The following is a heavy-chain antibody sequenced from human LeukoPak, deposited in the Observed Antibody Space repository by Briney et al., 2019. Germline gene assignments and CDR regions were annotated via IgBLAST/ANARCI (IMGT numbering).Heavy chain of an antibody. D-gene: IGHD6-13*01. CDR3: AKDRRGAAAGTDGDYYYGMDV. V-gene: IGHV3-30*18. CDR2: ISYDGSNK. J-gene: IGHJ6*04. Sequence: GRSLRLPCAASGFTFSSYGMHWVRQAPGKGLEWVAVISYDGSNKYYADSVKGRFTISRDNSKNTLYLQMNSLRAEDTAVYYCAKDRRGAAAGTDGDYYYGMDVWGKGTTVTVSS. CDR1: GFTFSSYG.